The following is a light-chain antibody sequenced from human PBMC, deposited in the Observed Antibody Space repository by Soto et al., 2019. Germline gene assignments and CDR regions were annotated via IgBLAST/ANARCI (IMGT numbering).Light chain of an antibody. V-gene: IGLV2-11*01. J-gene: IGLJ1*01. CDR2: DVT. Sequence: QSALTQPRSVSGSPGQSVTISCTGTSSDVGTYKYVSWYQQHPDKAPKLLIYDVTKRPSGVPDRSSGSKSDNTASLTISGLQADDEADYFCCSYAGTYTFVFGTGTKVTVL. CDR3: CSYAGTYTFV. CDR1: SSDVGTYKY.